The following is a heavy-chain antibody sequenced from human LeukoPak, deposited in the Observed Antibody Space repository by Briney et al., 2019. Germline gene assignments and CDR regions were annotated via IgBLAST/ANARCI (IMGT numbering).Heavy chain of an antibody. V-gene: IGHV3-7*03. D-gene: IGHD4-17*01. Sequence: GSLRLSCAASGFTFSSYWMSWLRQAPGQGLEWVANIKQDGSENYYVDSVKGRFTISRATAKNSLYLQMNSLRAEDTAVYYCARDRYVDPLFDYWGQGTLVSVSS. CDR1: GFTFSSYW. CDR2: IKQDGSEN. CDR3: ARDRYVDPLFDY. J-gene: IGHJ4*02.